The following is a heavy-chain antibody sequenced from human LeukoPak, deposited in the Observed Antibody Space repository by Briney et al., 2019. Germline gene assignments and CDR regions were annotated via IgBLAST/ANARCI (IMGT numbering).Heavy chain of an antibody. CDR3: ARDRSTVTTYLKN. CDR1: EGTFSTYA. CDR2: IIPIFGTA. V-gene: IGHV1-69*01. J-gene: IGHJ4*02. D-gene: IGHD4-17*01. Sequence: ASLKVSYKASEGTFSTYAISWVRHSPGQGLEWLGGIIPIFGTANYAQKFQGRFTITVDESTSTAYMELSSLRSEDTAVYYCARDRSTVTTYLKNWGQGTLVTDSS.